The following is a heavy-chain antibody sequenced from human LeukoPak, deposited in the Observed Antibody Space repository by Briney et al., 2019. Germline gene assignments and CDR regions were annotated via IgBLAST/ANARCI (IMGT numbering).Heavy chain of an antibody. CDR1: GFTFSDYA. CDR2: LSYGGTNK. V-gene: IGHV3-30-3*01. J-gene: IGHJ3*01. Sequence: GGSLRLSCAASGFTFSDYAMHWVRQAPGKGLEWVAVLSYGGTNKYYADSVKGRFTISRDNSKNTMFLQMNSLRAEDTAVYHCARDRSGYANDAFDFWGQGTMVTVSS. D-gene: IGHD3-3*01. CDR3: ARDRSGYANDAFDF.